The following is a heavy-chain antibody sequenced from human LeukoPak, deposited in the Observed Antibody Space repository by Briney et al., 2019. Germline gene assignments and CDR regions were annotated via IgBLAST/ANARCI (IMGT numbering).Heavy chain of an antibody. Sequence: SETLSLTCTVSGYSISSGYYWGWLRQPPGRGLEWIGTIYHSGSTYYNPSLKSRVTISVDTSKNQFSLKLSSVTAADTAVYYCARVRQWLGLYYFDYWGQGTLVTVSS. CDR1: GYSISSGYY. CDR3: ARVRQWLGLYYFDY. D-gene: IGHD6-19*01. V-gene: IGHV4-38-2*02. CDR2: IYHSGST. J-gene: IGHJ4*02.